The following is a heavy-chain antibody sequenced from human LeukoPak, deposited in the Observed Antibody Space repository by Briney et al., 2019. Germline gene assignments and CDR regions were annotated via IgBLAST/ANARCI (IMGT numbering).Heavy chain of an antibody. Sequence: PGESLKISCKGSGYIFTNYWIAWVRQMPGKGLEWMGIIYPGGSETRYDPSFEGQVTISADRSTSTAYLQWSSLRASDTAVYYCARANRDGHNQNFDHWGQGTLVSVSS. V-gene: IGHV5-51*01. CDR1: GYIFTNYW. CDR3: ARANRDGHNQNFDH. CDR2: IYPGGSET. D-gene: IGHD5-24*01. J-gene: IGHJ4*02.